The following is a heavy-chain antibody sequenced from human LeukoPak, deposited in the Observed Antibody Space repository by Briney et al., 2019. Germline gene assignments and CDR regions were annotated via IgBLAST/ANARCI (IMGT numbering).Heavy chain of an antibody. J-gene: IGHJ5*02. CDR1: GYTFTSSD. D-gene: IGHD1-26*01. CDR2: MNPNSGNT. CDR3: ARGRELHTKGWFDP. Sequence: ASVKVSCKASGYTFTSSDINWVRQATGQGLEWMGWMNPNSGNTGYAQKFQGRVTMTRNTSISTAYMELSSLRSEDTAVYYCARGRELHTKGWFDPWGQGTLVTVSS. V-gene: IGHV1-8*01.